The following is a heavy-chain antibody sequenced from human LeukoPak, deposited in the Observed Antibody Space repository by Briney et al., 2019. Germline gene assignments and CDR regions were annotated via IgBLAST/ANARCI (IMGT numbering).Heavy chain of an antibody. V-gene: IGHV3-23*01. Sequence: GGSLRLSCAASGFTFSNYAMSWVRQAPGKGLEWVSTISGSGAYTFYADSVKGRFTISRDNSKNTLYLQMNSLRAEDTAVYYCAKGRQQLVFWYFDYWGQGTLVTVSS. CDR1: GFTFSNYA. J-gene: IGHJ4*02. CDR2: ISGSGAYT. D-gene: IGHD6-13*01. CDR3: AKGRQQLVFWYFDY.